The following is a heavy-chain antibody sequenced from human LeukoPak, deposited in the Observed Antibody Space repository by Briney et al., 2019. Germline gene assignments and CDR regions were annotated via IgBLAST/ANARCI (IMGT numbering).Heavy chain of an antibody. CDR2: IYTSGST. CDR1: GGSISSGSYY. D-gene: IGHD4-11*01. Sequence: SQTLSLTCTVSGGSISSGSYYWSWIRQPAGKGLEWIGRIYTSGSTNYNPSLKSRVTISVDTSKNQFSLKLSSVTAADTAVYYCVSSRLQSSTYYYYMDVWGKGTTVTVSS. J-gene: IGHJ6*03. CDR3: VSSRLQSSTYYYYMDV. V-gene: IGHV4-61*02.